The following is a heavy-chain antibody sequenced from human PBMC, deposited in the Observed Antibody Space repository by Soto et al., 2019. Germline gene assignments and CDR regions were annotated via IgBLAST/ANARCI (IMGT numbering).Heavy chain of an antibody. CDR2: FAPEDGET. D-gene: IGHD3-10*01. CDR3: ATGGPAGDFDY. J-gene: IGHJ4*02. Sequence: ASVKVSCKVSGYTLNELSMRWVRQAAGKGLEWMGGFAPEDGETVYAQKFQGRVTMPEDTSTDTANMELSSLTSEDTAVYYCATGGPAGDFDYWGQGTLVTVSS. CDR1: GYTLNELS. V-gene: IGHV1-24*01.